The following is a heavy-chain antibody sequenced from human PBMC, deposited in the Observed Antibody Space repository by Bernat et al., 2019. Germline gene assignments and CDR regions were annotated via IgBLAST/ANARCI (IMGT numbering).Heavy chain of an antibody. J-gene: IGHJ4*02. V-gene: IGHV3-7*03. CDR3: ARDRPEQPLVY. CDR1: GFTFSSYG. Sequence: VQLVESGGGVVQPGRSLRLSCAASGFTFSSYGMHWVRQAPGKGLEWVAHIKEDGSLQHYVDSVEGRFTISRDNAKNSLYLQMNNLRVEDTAVYYCARDRPEQPLVYWGQGTLVTVSS. CDR2: IKEDGSLQ. D-gene: IGHD6-13*01.